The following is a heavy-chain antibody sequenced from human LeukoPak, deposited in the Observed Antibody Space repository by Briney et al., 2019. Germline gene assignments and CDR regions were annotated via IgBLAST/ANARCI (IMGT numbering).Heavy chain of an antibody. CDR1: GYTFTSYY. CDR2: INPSGGST. V-gene: IGHV1-46*01. CDR3: ARERSSWVGAGRDYYFDY. D-gene: IGHD1-26*01. Sequence: ASVKVSCKASGYTFTSYYMHWVRQAPGQGLEWMGIINPSGGSTSYAQKFQGRVTMTRDTSTSTVYTELSSLRSEDTAVYYCARERSSWVGAGRDYYFDYWGQGTLVTVSS. J-gene: IGHJ4*02.